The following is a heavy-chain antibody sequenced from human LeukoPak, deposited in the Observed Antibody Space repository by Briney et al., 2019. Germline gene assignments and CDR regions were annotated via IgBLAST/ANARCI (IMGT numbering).Heavy chain of an antibody. CDR2: IYYSGST. Sequence: SETLSLTCTVSGGSISSGDYYWSWIRQPPGKGLEWIGYIYYSGSTYYNPSLKSRVTISVDTTKNQFSLKLSSVTAADTAVYYCARVRIGDYVRLDAFDIWGQGTMVTVSS. V-gene: IGHV4-30-4*01. CDR1: GGSISSGDYY. CDR3: ARVRIGDYVRLDAFDI. D-gene: IGHD4-17*01. J-gene: IGHJ3*02.